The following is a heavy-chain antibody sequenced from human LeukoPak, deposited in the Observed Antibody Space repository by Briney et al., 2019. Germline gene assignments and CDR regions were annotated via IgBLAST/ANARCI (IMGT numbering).Heavy chain of an antibody. CDR3: AKVGFSEMEWLLYSDH. CDR1: GLTFSSYA. D-gene: IGHD3-3*01. CDR2: ISGSSGHT. V-gene: IGHV3-23*01. Sequence: PGGSLRLSCAASGLTFSSYAMSWVRQAPGEGLEWVSAISGSSGHTYYADSVKGRFTISRDNSKNTLYLQMNSLRAEDTAVCYCAKVGFSEMEWLLYSDHWGQGTLVTVSS. J-gene: IGHJ4*02.